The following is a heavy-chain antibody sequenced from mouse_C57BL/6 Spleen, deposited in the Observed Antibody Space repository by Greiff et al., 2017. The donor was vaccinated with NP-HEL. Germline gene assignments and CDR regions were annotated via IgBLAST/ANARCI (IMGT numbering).Heavy chain of an antibody. CDR1: GFTFSSYG. CDR2: ISSGGSYT. Sequence: EVQLVESGGDLVKPGGSLKLSCAASGFTFSSYGMSWVRQTPDKRLEWVATISSGGSYTYYPDSVKGRFTISRDNAKNTLYLQMSSLKSEDTAMYYCARHTYGDYWGQGTSVTVSS. J-gene: IGHJ4*01. D-gene: IGHD5-1*01. CDR3: ARHTYGDY. V-gene: IGHV5-6*01.